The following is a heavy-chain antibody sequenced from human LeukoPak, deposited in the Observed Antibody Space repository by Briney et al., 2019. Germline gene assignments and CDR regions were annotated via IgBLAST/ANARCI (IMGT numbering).Heavy chain of an antibody. CDR2: MNPNSGNT. J-gene: IGHJ4*02. Sequence: ASVKVSCKASGYTFTSYDINWVRQAPGQGLEWMGWMNPNSGNTGYAQKFQGRVTMTRNTSISTAYMELSSLRSEDTAVYYCARGPKNSYDSSGYELDYWGQGTLVTVSS. CDR3: ARGPKNSYDSSGYELDY. D-gene: IGHD3-22*01. CDR1: GYTFTSYD. V-gene: IGHV1-8*01.